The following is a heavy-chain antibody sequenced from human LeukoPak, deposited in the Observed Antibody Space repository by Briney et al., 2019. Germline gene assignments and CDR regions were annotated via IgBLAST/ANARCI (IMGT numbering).Heavy chain of an antibody. CDR2: ISSSSSTI. Sequence: GGSLRLSCAASGFTFSSYSMNWVRQAPGKGLEWVSYISSSSSTIYYADSVKGRFTISRDNAKNSLYLQMNSLRAEDTAVYYCAGRSYWGDAFDIWGQGTMVTVSS. J-gene: IGHJ3*02. D-gene: IGHD1-26*01. CDR3: AGRSYWGDAFDI. CDR1: GFTFSSYS. V-gene: IGHV3-48*01.